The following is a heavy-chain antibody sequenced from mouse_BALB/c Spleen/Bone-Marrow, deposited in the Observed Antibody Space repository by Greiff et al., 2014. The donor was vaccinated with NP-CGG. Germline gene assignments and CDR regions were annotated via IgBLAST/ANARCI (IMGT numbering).Heavy chain of an antibody. J-gene: IGHJ3*01. CDR2: IDPANGNT. V-gene: IGHV14-3*02. CDR1: GFNIKDTY. D-gene: IGHD2-14*01. CDR3: ARYDVFAY. Sequence: EVQLQQSGAELVKPGASVKLSCTASGFNIKDTYMHWVKQRPEQGLEWIGRIDPANGNTKYDPKFQGKATITADKSSNTAYMQLSSEKSEDSSVYCCARYDVFAYWGQGTLVTVSA.